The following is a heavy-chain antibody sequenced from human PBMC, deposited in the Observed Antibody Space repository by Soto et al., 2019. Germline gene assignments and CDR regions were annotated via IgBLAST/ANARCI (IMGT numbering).Heavy chain of an antibody. Sequence: QPGGSLRLSCVASGFTFGTYAIHWVRQAPGKGLQWVALISYEGSNTYYADSVKGRFTISRDNSKNTLYLEMNTLRPEDTAVYYCARVTPGNNLYYFSGLDVWGQGTSVTVSS. CDR1: GFTFGTYA. CDR3: ARVTPGNNLYYFSGLDV. D-gene: IGHD1-1*01. V-gene: IGHV3-30-3*01. CDR2: ISYEGSNT. J-gene: IGHJ6*02.